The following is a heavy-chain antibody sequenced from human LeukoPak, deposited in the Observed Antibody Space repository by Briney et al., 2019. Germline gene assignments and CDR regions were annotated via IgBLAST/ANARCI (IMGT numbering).Heavy chain of an antibody. Sequence: GASVKVSCKASGYTFTGYYMHWVRQAPGQGLEWMGWINPNSGGTNYAQKFQGRVTMTRDTSISTAYMELSRLRSDDTAVYYCARDRGYSSSRFDYWGQGTLVTVSS. CDR1: GYTFTGYY. CDR3: ARDRGYSSSRFDY. D-gene: IGHD6-13*01. CDR2: INPNSGGT. V-gene: IGHV1-2*02. J-gene: IGHJ4*02.